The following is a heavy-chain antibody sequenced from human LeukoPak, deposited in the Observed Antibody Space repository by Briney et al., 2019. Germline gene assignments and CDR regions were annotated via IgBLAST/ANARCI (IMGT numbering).Heavy chain of an antibody. D-gene: IGHD4-17*01. CDR2: IKQDGSEK. J-gene: IGHJ3*02. Sequence: GGSLRLSCAASGFXFSSYWINWVRQAPGKGLEWVANIKQDGSEKYYVDSVKGRFTISRDNAKHSLYLQMNSLRAVDTAVYYCARERYDAFDIWGQGTMVTVSS. CDR1: GFXFSSYW. CDR3: ARERYDAFDI. V-gene: IGHV3-7*04.